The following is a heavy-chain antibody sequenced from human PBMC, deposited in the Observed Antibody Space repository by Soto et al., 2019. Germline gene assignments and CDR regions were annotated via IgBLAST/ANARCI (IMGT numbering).Heavy chain of an antibody. CDR2: LYSGGTT. D-gene: IGHD3-10*01. J-gene: IGHJ4*02. Sequence: EVQLVESGGGLIQPGGSLRLSCAASGFNFIRKYMIWVRQAPGKGLEWVSILYSGGTTYYADSVKGRFTISRDTSENTRYLPMNSLRAEDTAVYYCARGLYDSGSFYFDFWGQGTLVTVSS. V-gene: IGHV3-53*01. CDR1: GFNFIRKY. CDR3: ARGLYDSGSFYFDF.